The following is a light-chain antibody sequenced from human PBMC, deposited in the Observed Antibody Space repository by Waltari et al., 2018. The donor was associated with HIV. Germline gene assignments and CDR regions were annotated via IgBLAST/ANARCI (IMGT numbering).Light chain of an antibody. CDR1: SPNIGSNT. CDR3: SVWDDSLNGRV. V-gene: IGLV1-44*01. Sequence: QSVLTQPPSASGTPGHRVTIPCSGSSPNIGSNTVNLYQQLPGTAPKLLMYSNNQRPSGVPDRFSGSKSGTSASLAISGLQSEDDADYYCSVWDDSLNGRVFGTGTKVTVL. CDR2: SNN. J-gene: IGLJ1*01.